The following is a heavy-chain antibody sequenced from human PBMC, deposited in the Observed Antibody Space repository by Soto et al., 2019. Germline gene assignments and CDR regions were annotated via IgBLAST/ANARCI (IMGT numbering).Heavy chain of an antibody. J-gene: IGHJ6*02. CDR3: ARSHPYSSSWVPNYYYYYGMDV. CDR2: INHSGST. Sequence: SETRSLTCAVYGGSFSGYYWSWIRQPPGKGLEWIGEINHSGSTNYNPSLKSRVTISVDTSKNQFSLKLSSVTAADTAVYYCARSHPYSSSWVPNYYYYYGMDVWGQGTTVTVSS. CDR1: GGSFSGYY. V-gene: IGHV4-34*01. D-gene: IGHD6-13*01.